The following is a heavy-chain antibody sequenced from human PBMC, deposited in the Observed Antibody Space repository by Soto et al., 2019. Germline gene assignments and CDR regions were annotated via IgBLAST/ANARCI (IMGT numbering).Heavy chain of an antibody. CDR1: GGSISSGGYY. V-gene: IGHV4-31*03. Sequence: SETLSLTCTVSGGSISSGGYYWSWIRQHPGKGLEWIGYIYYSGSTYYNPSLKSRVTISVDTSKNQFSLKLSSVTAADTAVYYCAREVVGELDAFDIWGQGTMVTVSS. CDR3: AREVVGELDAFDI. CDR2: IYYSGST. D-gene: IGHD2-15*01. J-gene: IGHJ3*02.